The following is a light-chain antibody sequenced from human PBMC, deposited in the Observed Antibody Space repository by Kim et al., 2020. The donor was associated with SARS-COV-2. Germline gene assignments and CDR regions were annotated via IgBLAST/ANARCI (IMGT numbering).Light chain of an antibody. CDR2: AAT. CDR3: QQYDNLPRT. V-gene: IGKV3-20*01. J-gene: IGKJ1*01. Sequence: EVVLKQLPDTLSLSPGERATLSCRASQSVSNRYLAWYQQKPGQAPRLLIYAATTRATGIPDRFSGSGSGTDSTLAISRLEPEDSAVYYCQQYDNLPRTFGQGTKVDIK. CDR1: QSVSNRY.